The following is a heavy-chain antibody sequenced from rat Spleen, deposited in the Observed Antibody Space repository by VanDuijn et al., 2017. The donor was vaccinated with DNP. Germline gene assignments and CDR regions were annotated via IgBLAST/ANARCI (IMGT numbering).Heavy chain of an antibody. D-gene: IGHD1-12*03. V-gene: IGHV5S10*01. CDR1: GFTFSDYA. J-gene: IGHJ2*01. CDR2: IVYDGSST. Sequence: EVQLVESGGGLVQPGNSLKLSCAASGFTFSDYAMAWVRQSPKKGLEWVATIVYDGSSTYYRDSVKGRFTISRDNAKSTLYLQMDSLRSEDTATYYCATHYDGYYHVHYWGQGVIVTVSS. CDR3: ATHYDGYYHVHY.